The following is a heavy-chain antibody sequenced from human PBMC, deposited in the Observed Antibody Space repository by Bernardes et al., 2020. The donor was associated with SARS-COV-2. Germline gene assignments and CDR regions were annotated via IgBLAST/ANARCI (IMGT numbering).Heavy chain of an antibody. Sequence: GGSLRLSCVASGFTFSSCAMGWVRQAPGKGLEWVSLISNSGGTYYAASVQGRLTISRDNSKNTLYLEMNSLRAEDTAAYYCAKTPSSGWSSDYFDYWGQGALVTVSS. CDR1: GFTFSSCA. CDR2: ISNSGGT. V-gene: IGHV3-23*01. CDR3: AKTPSSGWSSDYFDY. J-gene: IGHJ4*02. D-gene: IGHD6-19*01.